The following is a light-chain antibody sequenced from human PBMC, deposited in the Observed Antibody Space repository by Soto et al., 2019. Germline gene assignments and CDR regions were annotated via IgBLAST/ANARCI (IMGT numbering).Light chain of an antibody. CDR3: SSYTTNNTVV. Sequence: QSVLTQAASVSESHGQSISLSCSGTSTEVGSHNYVSWYQQHPGKAPKLIIFEVNNRPSGVSHRFSGSKSGNTASLTISDLQGEDEADYYCSSYTTNNTVVFGGGTKLTVL. CDR1: STEVGSHNY. J-gene: IGLJ2*01. V-gene: IGLV2-14*01. CDR2: EVN.